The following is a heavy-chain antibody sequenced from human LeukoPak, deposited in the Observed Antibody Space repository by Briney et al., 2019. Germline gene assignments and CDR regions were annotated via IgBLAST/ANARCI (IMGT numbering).Heavy chain of an antibody. D-gene: IGHD2-2*02. CDR2: FSGSDENT. CDR1: GFTPSSYT. CDR3: AKEGQYCSSTSCYNPTNAFDI. V-gene: IGHV3-23*01. Sequence: GGSLRLSCEGSGFTPSSYTMNWVRQAPGKGLEWVSSFSGSDENTHHADSVKGRFTISRDNSKNTLYLQMNSLRAEDTAVYYCAKEGQYCSSTSCYNPTNAFDIWGQGTMVTVSS. J-gene: IGHJ3*02.